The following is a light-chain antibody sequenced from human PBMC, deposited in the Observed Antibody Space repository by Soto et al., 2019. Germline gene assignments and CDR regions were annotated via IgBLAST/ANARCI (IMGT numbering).Light chain of an antibody. J-gene: IGKJ5*01. Sequence: EIVLTQSPATLSLSPGEIATLSFSASQSVSSYLACYQQKPGQAPRLLIYDASNRATGIPARFSGSGSGTDFTLTISSLEPEDFAVYYCQQRSNWPPAITFGQGTRLEIK. CDR2: DAS. CDR1: QSVSSY. V-gene: IGKV3-11*01. CDR3: QQRSNWPPAIT.